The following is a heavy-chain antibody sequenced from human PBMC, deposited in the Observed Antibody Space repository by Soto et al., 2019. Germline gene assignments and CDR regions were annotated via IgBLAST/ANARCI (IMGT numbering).Heavy chain of an antibody. CDR3: ARDPAPRVSSRWSGYYYYGMDV. Sequence: GGSLRLSCAASGFTFSSYSMNWVRQAPGKGLEWVSSISSSSSYVYYADSVKGRFTISRDNAKNSLYLQMNSLRAEDTAVYYCARDPAPRVSSRWSGYYYYGMDVWGQGTTVTVSS. CDR2: ISSSSSYV. CDR1: GFTFSSYS. V-gene: IGHV3-21*01. D-gene: IGHD2-15*01. J-gene: IGHJ6*02.